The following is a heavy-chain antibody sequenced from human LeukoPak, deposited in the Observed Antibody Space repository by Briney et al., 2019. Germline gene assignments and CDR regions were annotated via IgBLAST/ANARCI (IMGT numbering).Heavy chain of an antibody. J-gene: IGHJ6*02. CDR3: ASVGYCSGGSCYQGYYYYYGMDV. V-gene: IGHV1-18*01. Sequence: ASVKVSCKASGYTFTSYGISWVRQAPGQGLEWMGWINAYNGNTNYAQKLQGRVTMTTDTSTSTAYMELRSLRSDDTAVYYCASVGYCSGGSCYQGYYYYYGMDVWGQGTTVTVSS. CDR2: INAYNGNT. CDR1: GYTFTSYG. D-gene: IGHD2-15*01.